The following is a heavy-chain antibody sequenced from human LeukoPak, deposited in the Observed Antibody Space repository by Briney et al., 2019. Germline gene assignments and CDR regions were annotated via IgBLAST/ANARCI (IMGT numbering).Heavy chain of an antibody. V-gene: IGHV4-4*09. CDR2: AYTSGST. CDR1: RGSMNNYY. D-gene: IGHD1-26*01. Sequence: PSETLSLTCTISRGSMNNYYWSWIRKPPGKELEWIGYAYTSGSTLYNPSLNSRVTISIDTSMNHFSLRLTSVTAADTAVFYCARTTTGGYYYYYYMDVWGKGATVTVSS. J-gene: IGHJ6*03. CDR3: ARTTTGGYYYYYYMDV.